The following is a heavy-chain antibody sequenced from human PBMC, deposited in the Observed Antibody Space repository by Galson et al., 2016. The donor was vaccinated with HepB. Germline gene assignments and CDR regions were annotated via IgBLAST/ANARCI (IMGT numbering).Heavy chain of an antibody. Sequence: SVKVSCKASGYTFTSYAMNWVRRAPGQGLEWMGYVNTTTGNPTYAPVFTGRFVFSLDTSVTTAYLQISGLKAEDSAVYYCASRYCTGNRCFSRSLDAFDIWDQGTMVTVSS. CDR2: VNTTTGNP. D-gene: IGHD2-8*02. CDR1: GYTFTSYA. J-gene: IGHJ3*02. CDR3: ASRYCTGNRCFSRSLDAFDI. V-gene: IGHV7-4-1*02.